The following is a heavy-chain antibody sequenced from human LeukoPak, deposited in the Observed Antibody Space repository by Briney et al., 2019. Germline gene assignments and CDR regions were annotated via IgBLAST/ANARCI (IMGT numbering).Heavy chain of an antibody. D-gene: IGHD6-19*01. CDR2: IYDSGSI. Sequence: SETLSLTCTVSGGSISSHYWSWIRQPPGKGLEWIGYIYDSGSINYNPSLKSRVTISVDTSKNQFSLKLSSVTAADTAVYYCAREVLRSGWYGGAFDYWGQGTLVTVST. CDR1: GGSISSHY. V-gene: IGHV4-59*11. J-gene: IGHJ4*02. CDR3: AREVLRSGWYGGAFDY.